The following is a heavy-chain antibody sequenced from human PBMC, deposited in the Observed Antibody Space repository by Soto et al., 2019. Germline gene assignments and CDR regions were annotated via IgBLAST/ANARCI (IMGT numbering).Heavy chain of an antibody. Sequence: SETLSLTCAVYGGSFSGYYWSWIRQPPGKGLEWIGEINHSGSNNYNPALESRATTTVDTTNNQFPLKMSSVADDETAEYYCTRGRSSGWYGNVFDPWGQGTLVTVSS. CDR3: TRGRSSGWYGNVFDP. CDR1: GGSFSGYY. CDR2: INHSGSN. J-gene: IGHJ5*02. V-gene: IGHV4-34*01. D-gene: IGHD6-19*01.